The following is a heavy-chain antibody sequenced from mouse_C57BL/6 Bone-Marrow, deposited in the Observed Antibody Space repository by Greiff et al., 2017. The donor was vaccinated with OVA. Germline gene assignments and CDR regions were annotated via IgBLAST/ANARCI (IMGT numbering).Heavy chain of an antibody. V-gene: IGHV5-4*03. J-gene: IGHJ3*01. CDR1: GFTFSSYA. Sequence: EVMLVESGGGLVKPGGSLKLSCAASGFTFSSYAMSWVRQTPEKRLEWVATISDGGSYTYYPDNVKGRFTISRDNAKNNLYLQMSHLKSEDTAMYDCARCLTAPAKAWFAYWGQGTLVTVSA. D-gene: IGHD3-1*01. CDR3: ARCLTAPAKAWFAY. CDR2: ISDGGSYT.